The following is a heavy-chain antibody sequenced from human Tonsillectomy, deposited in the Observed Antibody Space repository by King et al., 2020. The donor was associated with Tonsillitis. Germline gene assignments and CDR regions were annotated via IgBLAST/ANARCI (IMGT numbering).Heavy chain of an antibody. J-gene: IGHJ5*02. CDR3: ARAPYYYDPFDP. CDR1: GGSISSYY. D-gene: IGHD3-22*01. CDR2: IYYSGST. V-gene: IGHV4-59*01. Sequence: QLQESGPGLVKPSETLSLTCTVSGGSISSYYWSWIRQPPGKGLEWIGYIYYSGSTNYNPSLQSRVTISVDTSKNQFSLKLSSVTAADSAVYYCARAPYYYDPFDPWGQGTLVTVPS.